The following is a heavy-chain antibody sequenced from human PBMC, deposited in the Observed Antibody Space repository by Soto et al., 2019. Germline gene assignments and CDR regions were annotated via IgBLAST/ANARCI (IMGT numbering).Heavy chain of an antibody. CDR3: ARDRPYNWKYVDY. CDR1: GYTFTSFG. V-gene: IGHV1-18*01. J-gene: IGHJ4*02. D-gene: IGHD1-20*01. Sequence: ASVKVSCKASGYTFTSFGITWVRQAPGQGLEWMGWISAYNGNTKYAQKFQGRVPMTTDTSTSTVYMELRSLRSDDTAVYYCARDRPYNWKYVDYWGQGTLVTVSS. CDR2: ISAYNGNT.